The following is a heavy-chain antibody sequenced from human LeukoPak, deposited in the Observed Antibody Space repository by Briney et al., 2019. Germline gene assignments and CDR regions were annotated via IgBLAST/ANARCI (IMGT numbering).Heavy chain of an antibody. D-gene: IGHD2-2*01. V-gene: IGHV3-74*01. Sequence: PGGSLRLSCSASGFTFRDSAMTWVRQAPGKGLVWVSRINGDGSVTNYADSVKGRFTISRDNAKNTLYLQMNSLRAEDTAVYYCGSSSSTCCDYWGQGALVTVSS. CDR2: INGDGSVT. CDR1: GFTFRDSA. CDR3: GSSSSTCCDY. J-gene: IGHJ4*02.